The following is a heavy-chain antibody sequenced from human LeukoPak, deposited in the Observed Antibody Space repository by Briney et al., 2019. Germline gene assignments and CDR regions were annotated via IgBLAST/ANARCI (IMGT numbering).Heavy chain of an antibody. CDR3: ARDSARVGTSHPLDY. D-gene: IGHD1-26*01. CDR2: IYTSGST. CDR1: GGSISSYY. J-gene: IGHJ4*02. Sequence: SETLSLTCTVSGGSISSYYWSWIRQPAGKGLEWIGRIYTSGSTNYNPSLKSRVTISVDTSKNQFSLKLSSVTAADTAVYYCARDSARVGTSHPLDYWGQGTLVTVSS. V-gene: IGHV4-4*07.